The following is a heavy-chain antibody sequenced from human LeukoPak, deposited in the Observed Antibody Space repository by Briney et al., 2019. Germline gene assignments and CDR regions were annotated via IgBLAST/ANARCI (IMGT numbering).Heavy chain of an antibody. Sequence: GGSLRLSCAASRFTFSSAWMSWVRQAPGKGLEWVSGMTWSNGETAYADSVKGRFTISRDNAKMYLQMNSLRTEDTAVYYCAKSLRNGSGWASDYWGQGTLVTVSS. D-gene: IGHD6-19*01. J-gene: IGHJ4*02. CDR2: MTWSNGET. CDR3: AKSLRNGSGWASDY. V-gene: IGHV3-9*01. CDR1: RFTFSSAW.